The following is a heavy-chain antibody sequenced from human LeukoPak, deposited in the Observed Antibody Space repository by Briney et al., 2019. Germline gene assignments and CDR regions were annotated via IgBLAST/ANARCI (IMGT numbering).Heavy chain of an antibody. V-gene: IGHV4-34*01. CDR2: INHSGST. Sequence: SETLSLTCAVYGGSFSGYYWSWIRQPPGKGLEWIGEINHSGSTYYNPSLKSRVTISVDTSKNQFSLKLSSVTAADTAVYYCARDLSGGSCTHMDVWGKGTTVTVSS. CDR1: GGSFSGYY. CDR3: ARDLSGGSCTHMDV. J-gene: IGHJ6*03. D-gene: IGHD2-15*01.